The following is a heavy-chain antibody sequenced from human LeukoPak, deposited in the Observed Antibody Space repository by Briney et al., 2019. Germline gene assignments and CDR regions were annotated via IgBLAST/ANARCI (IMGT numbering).Heavy chain of an antibody. CDR2: IYTSGRT. D-gene: IGHD4-17*01. CDR3: ARATVTGFHFDY. V-gene: IGHV4-4*07. Sequence: SETLSLTCTVSGGSISSYYWSWIRQPAGKGLEWIGRIYTSGRTNYNTSLKSRVTMSVDTSKNQFSLKLSSVTAADTAVYYCARATVTGFHFDYWGQGTLVTVSS. J-gene: IGHJ4*02. CDR1: GGSISSYY.